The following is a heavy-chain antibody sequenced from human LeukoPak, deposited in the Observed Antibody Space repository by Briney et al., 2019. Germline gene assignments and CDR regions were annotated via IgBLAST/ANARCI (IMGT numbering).Heavy chain of an antibody. Sequence: GGSLRLSCAASGFTFSSYEMNWVRQAPGKGLEWVSYISSSGSTIYYADSVKGRFTISRDNAKNSLYLQMNGLRAEDTAVYYCARVNSSSWYWSYYYYMDVWGKGTTVTISS. CDR1: GFTFSSYE. CDR2: ISSSGSTI. V-gene: IGHV3-48*03. CDR3: ARVNSSSWYWSYYYYMDV. J-gene: IGHJ6*03. D-gene: IGHD6-13*01.